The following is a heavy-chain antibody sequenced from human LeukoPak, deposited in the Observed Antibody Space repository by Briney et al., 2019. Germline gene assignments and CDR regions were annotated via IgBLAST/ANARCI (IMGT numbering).Heavy chain of an antibody. D-gene: IGHD5-12*01. V-gene: IGHV3-7*01. CDR3: ARARYSGYGPFDY. Sequence: GGFLRLSCAASGFTFSSYWMSWVRQAPGKGLEWVANIKQDGSEKYYVDSVKGRFTISRDNAKNSLYLQMNSLRAEDTAVYYCARARYSGYGPFDYWGQGTLVTVSS. CDR2: IKQDGSEK. CDR1: GFTFSSYW. J-gene: IGHJ4*02.